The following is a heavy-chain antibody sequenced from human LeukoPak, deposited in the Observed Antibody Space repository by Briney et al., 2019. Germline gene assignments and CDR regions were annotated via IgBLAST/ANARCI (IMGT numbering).Heavy chain of an antibody. CDR1: GGSISSYY. CDR3: ARDTTPWGYSDL. CDR2: IYYSGST. D-gene: IGHD1-14*01. V-gene: IGHV4-59*01. Sequence: PSETLSLTCTVSGGSISSYYWSWIRQPPGKGLECIGYIYYSGSTNYNPSLKSRVTISVDTSKNQFSLKLSSVTAADTAVYYCARDTTPWGYSDLWGRGTLVTVSS. J-gene: IGHJ2*01.